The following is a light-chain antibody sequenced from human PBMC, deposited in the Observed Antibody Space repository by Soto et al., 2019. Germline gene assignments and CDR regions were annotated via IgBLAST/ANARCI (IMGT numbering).Light chain of an antibody. CDR2: EDN. CDR3: QSYDSSTPVV. V-gene: IGLV6-57*04. Sequence: LTQAHSVSESPGKTVTISCTRSSGNIGSSYVQWYQHRPVSAPTTVIYEDNQRPSGGPDRFSGSIDSSFNSASLTLSGLKTEDEADHYCQSYDSSTPVVFGGGTKVTVL. J-gene: IGLJ2*01. CDR1: SGNIGSSY.